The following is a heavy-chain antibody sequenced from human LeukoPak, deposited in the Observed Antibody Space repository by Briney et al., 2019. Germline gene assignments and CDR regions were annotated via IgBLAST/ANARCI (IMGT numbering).Heavy chain of an antibody. CDR2: ISSSGSTI. D-gene: IGHD6-13*01. CDR3: AREEQQLDRAFDY. Sequence: GGSLRLSCAASGFTFSDYYMSWIRQAPGKGLEWVSYISSSGSTIYYADSVKGRFTISRDNAKNSLYLQMNSLRAEDTAVYYCAREEQQLDRAFDYWGQGTLVTVSS. V-gene: IGHV3-11*01. J-gene: IGHJ4*02. CDR1: GFTFSDYY.